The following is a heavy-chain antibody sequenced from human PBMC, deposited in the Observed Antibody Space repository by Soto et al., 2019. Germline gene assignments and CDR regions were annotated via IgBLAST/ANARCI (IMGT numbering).Heavy chain of an antibody. Sequence: QVQLVQSGAEVKKPGSSVKVSCKASGGTFSTNTISWVRQAPGQGLEWMGGIMPIFGSANYAQKFQGRVTITADEYMRTVYMELSRLRCEDTGVYYCARQFDSDTSGYYYAYWGQGTLVTVSS. V-gene: IGHV1-69*01. CDR1: GGTFSTNT. D-gene: IGHD3-22*01. J-gene: IGHJ4*02. CDR2: IMPIFGSA. CDR3: ARQFDSDTSGYYYAY.